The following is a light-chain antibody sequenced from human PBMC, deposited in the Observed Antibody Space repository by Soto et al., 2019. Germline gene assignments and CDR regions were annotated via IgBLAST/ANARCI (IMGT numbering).Light chain of an antibody. V-gene: IGKV3-20*01. Sequence: EIVLTQSPGTLSLSPGEGATLSCRASQSVTRSYLAWYQQKPGQAPRLLIYGASIRATGIPDRFSGSGSGTDFTLTISRLEPEDFAVYYCQQHGSSRTFGQGTKVEIK. CDR3: QQHGSSRT. J-gene: IGKJ1*01. CDR2: GAS. CDR1: QSVTRSY.